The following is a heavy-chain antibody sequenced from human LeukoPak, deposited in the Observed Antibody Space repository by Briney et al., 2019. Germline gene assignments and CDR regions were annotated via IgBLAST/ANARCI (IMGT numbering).Heavy chain of an antibody. CDR3: ARDVLMVYAGEYDAFGI. V-gene: IGHV3-7*01. Sequence: GGSLRLSCAGSGFTFSSYWMSWVRQAPGKGLEWVANIQQDGSEKYYVDSVKGRFTISRDNAKNSLYLQMNILRAEDTAVYYCARDVLMVYAGEYDAFGIWGQRTMVTLSS. CDR2: IQQDGSEK. CDR1: GFTFSSYW. D-gene: IGHD2-8*01. J-gene: IGHJ3*02.